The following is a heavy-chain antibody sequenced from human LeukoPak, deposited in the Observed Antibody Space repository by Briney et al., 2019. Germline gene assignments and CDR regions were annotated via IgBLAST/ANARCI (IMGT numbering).Heavy chain of an antibody. J-gene: IGHJ4*02. Sequence: SVKVSCKASGYTFTDYYMRWVRLAPGQGLEWMGWINPNSGGTNYVQKFQGWVTMTRDTSINTAYMELSRLTSDDTAVYYCARANFLYCSSTSCLFDYWGQGTLVTVSS. V-gene: IGHV1-2*04. CDR1: GYTFTDYY. D-gene: IGHD2-2*01. CDR2: INPNSGGT. CDR3: ARANFLYCSSTSCLFDY.